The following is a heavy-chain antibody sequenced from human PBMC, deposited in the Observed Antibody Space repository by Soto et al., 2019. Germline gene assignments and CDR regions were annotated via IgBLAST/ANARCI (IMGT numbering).Heavy chain of an antibody. V-gene: IGHV1-69*06. CDR1: GDTFTTNS. CDR3: ARGLLYATTYVDY. Sequence: QVQLVQSGAEVKKPGSSVKVSCKASGDTFTTNSLNWVRQAPGQGLEWMGGIIPVVGTTKYAQKYQDRVTITGDKSTNTAYMVLSSLRSDDTAVYYCARGLLYATTYVDYWGQGTPVTVSS. D-gene: IGHD2-8*01. J-gene: IGHJ4*02. CDR2: IIPVVGTT.